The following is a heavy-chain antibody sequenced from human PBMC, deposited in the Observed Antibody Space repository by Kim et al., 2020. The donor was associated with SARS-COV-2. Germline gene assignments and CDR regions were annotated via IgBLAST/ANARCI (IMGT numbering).Heavy chain of an antibody. J-gene: IGHJ6*02. V-gene: IGHV3-33*01. Sequence: GGSLRLSCAASGFTFSSYGMHWVRQAPGKGLEWVAVIWYDGSNKYYAYSVKGRFTISRDNSKNTLYLQMNSLRAEDTAVYYCARDRRSCLMITFGGVIDYGMDVWGQGTTVTVSS. CDR1: GFTFSSYG. CDR2: IWYDGSNK. CDR3: ARDRRSCLMITFGGVIDYGMDV. D-gene: IGHD3-16*02.